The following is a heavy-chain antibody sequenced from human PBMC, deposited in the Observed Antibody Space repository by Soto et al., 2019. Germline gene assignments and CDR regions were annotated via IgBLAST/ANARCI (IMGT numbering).Heavy chain of an antibody. J-gene: IGHJ4*02. D-gene: IGHD5-12*01. CDR2: LYTGGTT. V-gene: IGHV3-53*01. CDR1: GFSVTGNH. Sequence: PGGSLRLSCAASGFSVTGNHMTWVRQAPGKGLEWVSSLYTGGTTYYADSVQGRFTISRDSSKNTLFLQMDRLSVEDSAVYYCARDLATVGKGFGSWGPGTLVTVSS. CDR3: ARDLATVGKGFGS.